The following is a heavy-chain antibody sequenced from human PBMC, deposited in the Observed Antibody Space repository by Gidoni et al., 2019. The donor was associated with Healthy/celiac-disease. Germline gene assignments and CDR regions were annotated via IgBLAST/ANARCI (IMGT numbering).Heavy chain of an antibody. CDR2: INAGNGNT. CDR3: AGAGGYDFWGFDAFDI. CDR1: GYTFTSYA. J-gene: IGHJ3*02. Sequence: QVQLVQSGAEVKKPGASVKVSCKASGYTFTSYAMHWVRQAPGQRLEWMGWINAGNGNTKYSQKFQGRVTITRDTSASTAYMELSSLRSEDTAVYYCAGAGGYDFWGFDAFDIWGQGTMVTVSS. V-gene: IGHV1-3*01. D-gene: IGHD3-3*01.